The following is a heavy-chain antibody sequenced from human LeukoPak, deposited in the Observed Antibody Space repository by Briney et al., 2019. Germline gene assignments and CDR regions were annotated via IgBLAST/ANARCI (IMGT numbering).Heavy chain of an antibody. CDR3: ARALYSSSLTWFDP. CDR2: IWYDGSDK. J-gene: IGHJ5*02. D-gene: IGHD6-13*01. V-gene: IGHV3-33*01. CDR1: GFNLSNYG. Sequence: GRSLRLSCAASGFNLSNYGMRWVRQAPGKGLEWVAVIWYDGSDKYCADSVKGRFTISRDNSKSTLYLQMNSLRAEDTAVYYCARALYSSSLTWFDPWGQGTLVTVSS.